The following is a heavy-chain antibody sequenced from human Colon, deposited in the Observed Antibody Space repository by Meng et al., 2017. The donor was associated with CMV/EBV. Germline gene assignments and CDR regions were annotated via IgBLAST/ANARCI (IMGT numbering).Heavy chain of an antibody. J-gene: IGHJ6*02. V-gene: IGHV1-69*05. CDR1: GGTLRNYG. CDR2: ILPIFITT. D-gene: IGHD1-26*01. CDR3: AKVRSGTYLGRYYGMDV. Sequence: SVKVSCKASGGTLRNYGISWVRQAPGQGLEWIGGILPIFITTKYGQKFQDRITITTDESASTAYMELKSLRSDDTAVYCCAKVRSGTYLGRYYGMDVWGQGTTVTVSS.